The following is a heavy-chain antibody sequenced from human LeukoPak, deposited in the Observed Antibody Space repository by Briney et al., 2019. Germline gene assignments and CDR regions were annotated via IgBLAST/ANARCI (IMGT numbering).Heavy chain of an antibody. V-gene: IGHV4-59*01. J-gene: IGHJ4*02. D-gene: IGHD6-19*01. CDR2: IYYSGST. Sequence: SETLSLTCTVSGGSTSSYYWSWIRQPPGKGLEWIGYIYYSGSTNYNPSLKSRVTISVDTSKNQFSLKLSSVTAADTAVYYCARDVQGAAGIFDYWGQGTLVTVSS. CDR1: GGSTSSYY. CDR3: ARDVQGAAGIFDY.